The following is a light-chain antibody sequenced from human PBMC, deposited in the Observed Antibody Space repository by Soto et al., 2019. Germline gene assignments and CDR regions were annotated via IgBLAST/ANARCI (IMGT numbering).Light chain of an antibody. CDR2: DTS. CDR3: QQYGSSTQA. Sequence: VLTQSPGSLSLSPGERATLSCRATQTITSNYLAWYQQKPGQPLSLLIYDTSTRPTDIPDRFGGSGSGTDFTLTISRLEPEYSAVYYCQQYGSSTQAFGQGTKV. J-gene: IGKJ1*01. V-gene: IGKV3-20*01. CDR1: QTITSNY.